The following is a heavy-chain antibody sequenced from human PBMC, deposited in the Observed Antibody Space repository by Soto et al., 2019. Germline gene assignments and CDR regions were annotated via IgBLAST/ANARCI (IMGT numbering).Heavy chain of an antibody. CDR2: IYYSGST. Sequence: PSETLSLTSTVSGGSISSGGYYWSWIRQHPGKGLEWIGYIYYSGSTYYNPSLKSRVTISVDTSKNQFSLKLSSVTAADTAVYYCARGRASRYYQHSGQGTLVTVSS. CDR3: ARGRASRYYQH. V-gene: IGHV4-31*03. J-gene: IGHJ1*01. D-gene: IGHD6-6*01. CDR1: GGSISSGGYY.